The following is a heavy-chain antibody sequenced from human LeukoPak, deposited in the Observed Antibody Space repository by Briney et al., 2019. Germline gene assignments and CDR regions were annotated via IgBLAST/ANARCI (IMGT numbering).Heavy chain of an antibody. J-gene: IGHJ3*02. V-gene: IGHV4-59*01. CDR1: GGSISSYY. CDR2: IYYSGST. Sequence: PSETLSLTCTVSGGSISSYYWSWIRQPPGKGLEWIGYIYYSGSTNYNPSLKSRVTISVDTSKNQFSLKLSSVTAADTAVYYCARRQRWLQLAAFDIWGQGTMVTVSS. D-gene: IGHD5-24*01. CDR3: ARRQRWLQLAAFDI.